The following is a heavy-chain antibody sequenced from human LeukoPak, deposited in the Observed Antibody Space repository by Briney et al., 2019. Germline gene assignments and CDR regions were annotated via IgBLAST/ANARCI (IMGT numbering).Heavy chain of an antibody. CDR1: GFTFSSYA. V-gene: IGHV3-23*01. D-gene: IGHD3-22*01. CDR3: AKHDSSGYYSSNDY. Sequence: GGSLRLSCAASGFTFSSYAMSWVRQAPGKGLEWVSAISGSGGSTYYADSVKGRFTISRDNSKNTLYLQMNNLRAEDTAVYYCAKHDSSGYYSSNDYWGQGTLVTVSS. CDR2: ISGSGGST. J-gene: IGHJ4*02.